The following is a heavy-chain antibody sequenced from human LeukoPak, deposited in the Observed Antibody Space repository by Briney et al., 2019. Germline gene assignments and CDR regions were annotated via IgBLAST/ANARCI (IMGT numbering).Heavy chain of an antibody. Sequence: RSLRLSCAASGFTFDDYAMHWVRQAPGKGLEWVSGISWNSGSIGYADSVKGRFTISIDNAKNSLYLQTNSLRAEDTALYYCAKDIQYYYDSSGPFDYWGQGTLVTVSS. V-gene: IGHV3-9*01. CDR3: AKDIQYYYDSSGPFDY. D-gene: IGHD3-22*01. J-gene: IGHJ4*02. CDR2: ISWNSGSI. CDR1: GFTFDDYA.